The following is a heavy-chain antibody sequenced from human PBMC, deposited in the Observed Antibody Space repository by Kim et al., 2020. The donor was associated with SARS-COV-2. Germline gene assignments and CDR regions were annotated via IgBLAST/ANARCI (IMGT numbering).Heavy chain of an antibody. D-gene: IGHD6-19*01. CDR3: ARDSSDWPLVGFDP. CDR1: GYSFTRHE. CDR2: MNPHNGDT. J-gene: IGHJ5*02. Sequence: ASVKVSCKASGYSFTRHEINWVRQAPGQGLEWIGWMNPHNGDTGCAQKFQGRVTMTRDTSRGTAYMELSSLRSDDTAVYYCARDSSDWPLVGFDPWGQGTLVTVSS. V-gene: IGHV1-8*01.